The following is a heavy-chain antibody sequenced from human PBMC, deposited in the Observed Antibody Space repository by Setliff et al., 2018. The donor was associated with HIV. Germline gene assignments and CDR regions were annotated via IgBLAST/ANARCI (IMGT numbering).Heavy chain of an antibody. V-gene: IGHV3-21*01. CDR3: ARDRWELAVAFDI. D-gene: IGHD1-26*01. CDR2: ISSGSSYI. CDR1: GFTFSDYS. J-gene: IGHJ3*02. Sequence: GGSLRLSCAASGFTFSDYSMTWVRQAPGKGLEWVSSISSGSSYIYYPDSVKGRFTISRDNAKNSLYLQMNSLRAEDTAVYYCARDRWELAVAFDIWGQGTMVTVSS.